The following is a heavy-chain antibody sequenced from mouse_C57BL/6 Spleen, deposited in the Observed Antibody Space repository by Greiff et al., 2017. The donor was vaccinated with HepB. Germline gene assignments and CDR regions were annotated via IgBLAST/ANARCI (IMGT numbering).Heavy chain of an antibody. J-gene: IGHJ3*01. Sequence: VQLQQSGAELVRPGTSVKVSCKASGYAFTNYLIEWVKQRPGQGLEWIGVINPGSGGTNYNEKFKGKATLTADKSSSTAYMQLSSLTSEDSAVYFCARGGTAQGGFAYWGQGTLVTVSA. CDR3: ARGGTAQGGFAY. D-gene: IGHD3-2*02. V-gene: IGHV1-54*01. CDR1: GYAFTNYL. CDR2: INPGSGGT.